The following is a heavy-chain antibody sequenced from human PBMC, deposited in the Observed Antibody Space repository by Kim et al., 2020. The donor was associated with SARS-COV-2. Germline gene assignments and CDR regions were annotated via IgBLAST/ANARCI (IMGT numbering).Heavy chain of an antibody. Sequence: TYYADAVRGRSTISRDNSKNTVYLQLRNMRAEDTATYYCLDYHGSGSHGFYWGQGALVTVSS. J-gene: IGHJ1*01. V-gene: IGHV3-23*01. D-gene: IGHD3-10*01. CDR3: LDYHGSGSHGFY. CDR2: T.